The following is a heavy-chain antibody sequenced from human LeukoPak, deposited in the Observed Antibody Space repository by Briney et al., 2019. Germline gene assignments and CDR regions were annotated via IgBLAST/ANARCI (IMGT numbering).Heavy chain of an antibody. CDR2: FNAGNGDT. Sequence: GASVKVSCKGSGYSFSSYAIHWVRQAPGQRLEWMGWFNAGNGDTTYSEDFQGRVLITRDASASTDYMELSSLRSEDMAVYYCARDSSRDAFDIWGQGTMVTVSS. CDR3: ARDSSRDAFDI. J-gene: IGHJ3*02. V-gene: IGHV1-3*03. D-gene: IGHD6-13*01. CDR1: GYSFSSYA.